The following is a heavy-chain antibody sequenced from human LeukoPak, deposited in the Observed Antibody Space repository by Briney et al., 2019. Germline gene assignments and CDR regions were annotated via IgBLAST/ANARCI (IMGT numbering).Heavy chain of an antibody. CDR3: ARGSSSWPDY. J-gene: IGHJ4*02. V-gene: IGHV4-30-2*01. CDR1: GGSISSGGYY. Sequence: SETLSLTCTVSGGSISSGGYYWSWIRQPPGKGLEWIGYIYHSGSTYYNPSLKSRVTISVDRSKNQFSLKLSSVTAADTAVYYCARGSSSWPDYWGQGTLVTASS. D-gene: IGHD6-13*01. CDR2: IYHSGST.